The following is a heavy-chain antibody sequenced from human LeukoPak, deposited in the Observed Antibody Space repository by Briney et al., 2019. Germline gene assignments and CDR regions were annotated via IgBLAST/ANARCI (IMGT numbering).Heavy chain of an antibody. D-gene: IGHD3-22*01. CDR2: ITGSGGST. J-gene: IGHJ4*02. CDR1: GFTFSSYA. Sequence: GGSLRLSCADSGFTFSSYAMSWVRQAPGKGLEWVSAITGSGGSTYYADSVKGRFTISRDNSKNTLYVQMNSLRAEDTAVYYCAKPYDSSGYYYNYWGQGTLVTVSS. V-gene: IGHV3-23*01. CDR3: AKPYDSSGYYYNY.